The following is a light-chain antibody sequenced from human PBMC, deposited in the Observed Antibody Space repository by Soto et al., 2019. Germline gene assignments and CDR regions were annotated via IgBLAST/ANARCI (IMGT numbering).Light chain of an antibody. CDR3: QQYNKWPYT. Sequence: EIVMTQSPATLSVSPGGSATLSCRASQHVSSNLAWYRQKPGQPPTLLIYRASTRSTGIPATLGGSGSGTEFNPTITSLQSEDFAVYYCQQYNKWPYTFGQGTKLEI. CDR1: QHVSSN. J-gene: IGKJ2*01. CDR2: RAS. V-gene: IGKV3-15*01.